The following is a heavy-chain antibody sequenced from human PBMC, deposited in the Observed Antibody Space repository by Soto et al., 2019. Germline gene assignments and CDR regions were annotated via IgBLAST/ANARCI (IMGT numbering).Heavy chain of an antibody. V-gene: IGHV3-23*01. J-gene: IGHJ4*02. CDR1: GXTFSSYW. CDR3: AKDPEWSHRGLFYY. D-gene: IGHD2-8*01. Sequence: QSXGSLRLSCPASGXTFSSYWMSWVRQAPGKGLELVSSISGSGGSTYYADSVKGRFTISRDNSKNTLYLQMNSLRAEDTAVYYCAKDPEWSHRGLFYYWGQGTLGTVS. CDR2: ISGSGGST.